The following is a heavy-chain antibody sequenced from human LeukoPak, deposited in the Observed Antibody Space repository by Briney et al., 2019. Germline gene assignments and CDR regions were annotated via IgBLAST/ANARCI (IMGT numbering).Heavy chain of an antibody. D-gene: IGHD1-7*01. Sequence: GGSLRLSCAASGFTFSSFEMNWVRQVPGKGLEWVSYIGRGGTDLYYADSVKGRFTVSRDNAKNSLSLQMNSLRAEDTAVYYCARGTYYIDSWGQGTLVTVSS. CDR3: ARGTYYIDS. CDR2: IGRGGTDL. J-gene: IGHJ4*02. V-gene: IGHV3-48*03. CDR1: GFTFSSFE.